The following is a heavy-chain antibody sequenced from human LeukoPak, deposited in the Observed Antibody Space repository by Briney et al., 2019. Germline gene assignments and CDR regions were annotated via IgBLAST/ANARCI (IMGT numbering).Heavy chain of an antibody. CDR2: ISSSSSYI. CDR3: ARDSSGDV. CDR1: GFTFSSYA. Sequence: MPGGSLRLSCAASGFTFSSYAMSWVRQAPGKGLGWVSSISSSSSYIYYADSVKGRFTISRDNAKYSLYLQMNSLRAEDTAVYYCARDSSGDVWGQGTTVTVSS. V-gene: IGHV3-21*01. J-gene: IGHJ6*02. D-gene: IGHD6-19*01.